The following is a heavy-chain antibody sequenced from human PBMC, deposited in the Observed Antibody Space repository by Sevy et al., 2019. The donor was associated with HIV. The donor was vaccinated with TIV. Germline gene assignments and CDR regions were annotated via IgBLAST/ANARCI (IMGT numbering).Heavy chain of an antibody. Sequence: SETLSLTCTVSGGSISSVNYYWSWIRQPAGKGLQWIGRIYTSGSTDYNPSLKSRVTISLDTSKNQFSLKLSSVTAADTAVYYCAREFGSYEVLTGTTPYYYYYYLDVWGRGTTVTVSS. J-gene: IGHJ6*03. D-gene: IGHD3-9*01. V-gene: IGHV4-61*02. CDR2: IYTSGST. CDR3: AREFGSYEVLTGTTPYYYYYYLDV. CDR1: GGSISSVNYY.